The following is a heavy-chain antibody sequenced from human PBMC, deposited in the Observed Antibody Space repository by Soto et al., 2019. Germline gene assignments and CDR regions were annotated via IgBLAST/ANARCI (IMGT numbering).Heavy chain of an antibody. J-gene: IGHJ4*02. CDR1: GFSFRDYG. Sequence: QVQLVESGGGVVQPGRSLRLSCAASGFSFRDYGMHWVRQAPGRGPEWVSVISYDGSQQYYGDSVKGRFTISRDNSKNTVYLQMSSLRPEDTAIYYCAKDLAKPVPGYFDSWGQGILVTVSS. CDR2: ISYDGSQQ. V-gene: IGHV3-30*18. CDR3: AKDLAKPVPGYFDS. D-gene: IGHD3-3*02.